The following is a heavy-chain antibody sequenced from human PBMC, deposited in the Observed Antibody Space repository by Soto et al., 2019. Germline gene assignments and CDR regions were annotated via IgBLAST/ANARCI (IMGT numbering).Heavy chain of an antibody. CDR2: IWYDGSNK. D-gene: IGHD3-22*01. CDR1: GFTFSSYG. J-gene: IGHJ4*02. V-gene: IGHV3-33*01. Sequence: QVQLLESGGGVVQPGRSLRLSCAASGFTFSSYGMHWVRQAPGKGLEWVAVIWYDGSNKYYADSVTGRFTISRDNSKNTLYLQMNSLRAEDTAVYYCSRDSMIADYWGQGTLVTVSS. CDR3: SRDSMIADY.